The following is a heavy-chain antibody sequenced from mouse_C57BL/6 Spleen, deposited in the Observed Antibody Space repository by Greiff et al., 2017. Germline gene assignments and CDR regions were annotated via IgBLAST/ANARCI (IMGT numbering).Heavy chain of an antibody. J-gene: IGHJ3*01. CDR1: GYTFTDYE. V-gene: IGHV1-15*01. CDR2: IDPETGGT. Sequence: VQLQESGAELVRPGASVTLSCKASGYTFTDYEMHWVKQTPVHGLEWIGAIDPETGGTAYNQKFKGKAILTADKSSSTDYMELRSLTSADTAVYYCTRSPWFAYWGQGTLVTVSA. CDR3: TRSPWFAY.